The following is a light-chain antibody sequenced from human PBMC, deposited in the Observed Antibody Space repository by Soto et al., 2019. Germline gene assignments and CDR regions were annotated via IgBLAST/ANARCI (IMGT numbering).Light chain of an antibody. CDR1: QGISNY. Sequence: DIQMTQSPSSLSASVGDRVTSTCRASQGISNYLAWYQKKPGKVPKLLIYAASTLQSGVPSRFSGSGSGTDFTLTISSLQPEDVATYYCPEYNSAPHTFGQGTKLEIK. J-gene: IGKJ2*01. CDR3: PEYNSAPHT. V-gene: IGKV1-27*01. CDR2: AAS.